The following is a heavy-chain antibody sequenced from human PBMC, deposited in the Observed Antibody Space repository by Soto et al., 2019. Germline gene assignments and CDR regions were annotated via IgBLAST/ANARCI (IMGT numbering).Heavy chain of an antibody. CDR2: IYDSGST. D-gene: IGHD6-19*01. CDR1: GGSISNYY. Sequence: SETLSLTCTVSGGSISNYYWSWVRQPPGKGLEWIGYIYDSGSTNYNPSLKSRVTISVDTSNNQLSLKLRSVTAADTAVYYCARHDGFSRGWIFDYWGHGILVTVSS. V-gene: IGHV4-59*08. CDR3: ARHDGFSRGWIFDY. J-gene: IGHJ4*01.